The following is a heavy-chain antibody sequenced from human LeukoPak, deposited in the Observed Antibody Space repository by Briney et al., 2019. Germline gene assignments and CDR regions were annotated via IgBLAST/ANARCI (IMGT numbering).Heavy chain of an antibody. J-gene: IGHJ3*02. V-gene: IGHV1-18*01. D-gene: IGHD3-10*01. CDR1: VYTFTSYG. Sequence: ASEKVSCKASVYTFTSYGISWVPQAPAQGREGMGWISAYNGSTNYAQKLQGRVTMTTDTSTSTAYMELRSLRSDDTAVYYCARGSGPERLPDAFDIWGQGTMVTASS. CDR3: ARGSGPERLPDAFDI. CDR2: ISAYNGST.